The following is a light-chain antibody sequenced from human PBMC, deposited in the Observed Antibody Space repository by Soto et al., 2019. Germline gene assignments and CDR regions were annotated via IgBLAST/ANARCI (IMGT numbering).Light chain of an antibody. CDR3: QQYNSWR. CDR1: QSVSTW. Sequence: DIQMTQSPSTLSASVGDRVTITCRASQSVSTWLAWYQQKPGKAPKLLIYKASSLESGVPSRFSGSGSGTEFTLTISSLQPDDFATYYCQQYNSWRFGQRPKVDIK. V-gene: IGKV1-5*03. J-gene: IGKJ1*01. CDR2: KAS.